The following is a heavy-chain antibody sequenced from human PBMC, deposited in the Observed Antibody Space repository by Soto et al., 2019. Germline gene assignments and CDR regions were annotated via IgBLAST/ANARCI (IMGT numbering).Heavy chain of an antibody. J-gene: IGHJ4*02. CDR3: AKGSATSRPYYFDY. Sequence: GGSLRLSCAASGFSFSNYAMSWVRQAPGKGLEWVSAIIGAGDYTFHADSVKGRLTISRDNSKNTLFLQMNSLRADDTALYYCAKGSATSRPYYFDYWGQGTLVTVSS. CDR2: IIGAGDYT. CDR1: GFSFSNYA. V-gene: IGHV3-23*01.